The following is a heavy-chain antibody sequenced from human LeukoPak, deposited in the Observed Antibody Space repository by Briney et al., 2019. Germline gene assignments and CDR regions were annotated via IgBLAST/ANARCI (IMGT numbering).Heavy chain of an antibody. Sequence: PSETLSLTCAASGASISGSNYYWGWIRQPPGKGLEWIGNIYSSGSTYYNASLQSRVTISVDTSKNQFSLKLSSVTAADTAVYYCARPLYGSGDENWFDPWGQGTLVTVSS. J-gene: IGHJ5*02. CDR3: ARPLYGSGDENWFDP. CDR1: GASISGSNYY. D-gene: IGHD3-10*01. V-gene: IGHV4-39*07. CDR2: IYSSGST.